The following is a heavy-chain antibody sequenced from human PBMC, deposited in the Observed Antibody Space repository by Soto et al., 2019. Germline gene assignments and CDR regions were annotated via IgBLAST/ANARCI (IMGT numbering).Heavy chain of an antibody. CDR1: GFTLSSYH. D-gene: IGHD4-17*01. CDR2: INNNSGTI. J-gene: IGHJ6*02. Sequence: EVQLVESGGGLVQPGGSLRLSCAASGFTLSSYHMDWVRQAPGKGLEWVAYINNNSGTIHYADSVKGRFTISRDNAKNSLYLQMDSLRAEDTAVYFCARDGTTGATNYHYAMDVWGQGTAVTISS. V-gene: IGHV3-48*03. CDR3: ARDGTTGATNYHYAMDV.